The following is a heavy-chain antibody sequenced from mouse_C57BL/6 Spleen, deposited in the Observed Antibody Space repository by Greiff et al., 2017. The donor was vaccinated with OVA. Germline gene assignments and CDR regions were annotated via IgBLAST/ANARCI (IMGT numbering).Heavy chain of an antibody. Sequence: VQLQESGAELVKPGASVKLSCKASGYTFTSYWMHWVKQRPGQGLEWIGMIHPNSGSTNYNEKFKSKATLTVDKSSSTAYMQLSSLTSEDSAVYYCARDGSSYVGYFDVWGTGTTVTVSS. CDR3: ARDGSSYVGYFDV. D-gene: IGHD1-1*01. CDR1: GYTFTSYW. CDR2: IHPNSGST. V-gene: IGHV1-64*01. J-gene: IGHJ1*03.